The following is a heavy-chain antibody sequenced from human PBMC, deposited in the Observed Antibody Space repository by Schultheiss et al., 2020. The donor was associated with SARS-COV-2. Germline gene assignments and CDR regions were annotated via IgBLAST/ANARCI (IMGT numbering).Heavy chain of an antibody. CDR1: GFTFSSFA. Sequence: GGSLRLSCTASGFTFSSFAMHWVRQAPGKGLEWVADIWYDGSEKYYADSVKGRFTISRDNSKNTLYLQMNSLRAEDTAVYYCARDQRSSFDYWGQGTLVTVSS. D-gene: IGHD6-6*01. CDR2: IWYDGSEK. CDR3: ARDQRSSFDY. J-gene: IGHJ4*02. V-gene: IGHV3-33*01.